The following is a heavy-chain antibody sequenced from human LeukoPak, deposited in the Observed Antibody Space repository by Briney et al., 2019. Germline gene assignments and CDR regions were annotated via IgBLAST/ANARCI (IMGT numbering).Heavy chain of an antibody. J-gene: IGHJ4*02. D-gene: IGHD3-22*01. V-gene: IGHV3-66*01. CDR1: GFTVSSNY. CDR2: IYSGGST. CDR3: ARASYYYDSSLGY. Sequence: GGSLRLSCAASGFTVSSNYMSWVRQAPGKGLEWVSVIYSGGSTYYADSVKDRCTISRDNSKNTLYLQMNSLRAEDTAVYFCARASYYYDSSLGYWGQGTLVTVSS.